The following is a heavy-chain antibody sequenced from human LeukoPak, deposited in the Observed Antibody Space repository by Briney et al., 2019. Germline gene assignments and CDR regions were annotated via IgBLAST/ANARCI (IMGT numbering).Heavy chain of an antibody. CDR2: ISYDGSNK. V-gene: IGHV3-30*18. D-gene: IGHD2-15*01. CDR1: GFTFSSYG. Sequence: PGGALRLSCAASGFTFSSYGMHWVRQAPGKGLEWVAVISYDGSNKYYADSVKGRFTISRDNSKNTLYLQMNSLRAEDTAVYYCAKDGEGGPTPDYWGQGTLVTVSS. CDR3: AKDGEGGPTPDY. J-gene: IGHJ4*02.